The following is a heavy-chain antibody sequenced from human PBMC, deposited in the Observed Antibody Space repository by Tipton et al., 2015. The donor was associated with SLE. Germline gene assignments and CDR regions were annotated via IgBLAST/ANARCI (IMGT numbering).Heavy chain of an antibody. CDR2: IYYSGSP. D-gene: IGHD3-3*01. V-gene: IGHV4-4*02. J-gene: IGHJ4*02. CDR1: GFTFRSFAM. Sequence: GSLRLSCAASGFTFRSFAMSWVRQPPGKGLEWIGNIYYSGSPYYNPSLKSRVTISVNTSKNQFSLRLSSVTAADTAMFYCASGTLEWSHEPDYWGQGTLVTVSS. CDR3: ASGTLEWSHEPDY.